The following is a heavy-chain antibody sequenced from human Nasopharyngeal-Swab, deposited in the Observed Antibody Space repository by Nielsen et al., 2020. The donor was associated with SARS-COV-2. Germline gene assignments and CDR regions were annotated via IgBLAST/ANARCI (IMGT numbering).Heavy chain of an antibody. CDR2: IIPIFGTA. J-gene: IGHJ6*03. D-gene: IGHD6-19*01. V-gene: IGHV1-69*13. CDR3: ARDFGSGWLDYYYYYMDV. CDR1: GGTFSSYA. Sequence: SVKVSCKASGGTFSSYAISWVRQAPGQGLEWMGGIIPIFGTANYAQKLQGRVTITADESTSTAYTELSSLRSEDTAVYCCARDFGSGWLDYYYYYMDVWGKGTTVTVSS.